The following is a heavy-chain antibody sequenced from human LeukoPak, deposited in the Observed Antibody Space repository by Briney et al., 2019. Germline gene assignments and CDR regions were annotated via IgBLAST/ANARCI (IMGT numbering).Heavy chain of an antibody. CDR1: GGTFSSHA. V-gene: IGHV1-69*05. D-gene: IGHD3-3*01. CDR2: IIPLYGTA. CDR3: AREYTIPFDAFDM. Sequence: SVKVSCKASGGTFSSHAISWVRRAPGQGLEWMGGIIPLYGTANYAQKFRGRVTITTDESTTTTYMELSSLRSEDTAVYYCAREYTIPFDAFDMWGQGTMVTVSS. J-gene: IGHJ3*02.